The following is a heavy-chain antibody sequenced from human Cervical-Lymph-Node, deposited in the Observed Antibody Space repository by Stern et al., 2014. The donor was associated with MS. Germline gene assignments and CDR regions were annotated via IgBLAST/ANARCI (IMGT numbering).Heavy chain of an antibody. CDR3: ARDRIAARPNWFDP. CDR2: ISSSGSTI. CDR1: GFTFSDYY. J-gene: IGHJ5*02. D-gene: IGHD6-6*01. Sequence: VQLLESGGGLVKPGGSLRLSCAASGFTFSDYYMSWIRQAPGKGLEWGSYISSSGSTIYYADSVKGRFTISRDNAKNSLYLQMNSLRAEDTAVYYCARDRIAARPNWFDPWGQGTLVTVSS. V-gene: IGHV3-11*01.